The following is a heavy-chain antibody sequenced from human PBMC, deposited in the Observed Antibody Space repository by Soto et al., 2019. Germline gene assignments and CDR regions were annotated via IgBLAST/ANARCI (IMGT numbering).Heavy chain of an antibody. CDR1: GFILSTHD. CDR3: VRGRSFDFASTPPPTFGP. V-gene: IGHV3-13*01. J-gene: IGHJ5*02. Sequence: QLVASGGGLVQPGGSLRLSCVASGFILSTHDLHWVRDTPGEGLEWVSGIGTLGDTFYGASVKGRFTISRENAKNSLYHQMNSLTVGDTAVYYCVRGRSFDFASTPPPTFGPWGQGTLVTVSS. CDR2: IGTLGDT. D-gene: IGHD3-9*01.